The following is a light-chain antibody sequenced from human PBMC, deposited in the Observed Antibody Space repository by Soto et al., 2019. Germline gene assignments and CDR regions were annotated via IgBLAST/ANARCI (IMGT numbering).Light chain of an antibody. CDR3: QQYGSSPPYT. CDR2: GAS. J-gene: IGKJ2*01. V-gene: IGKV3-20*01. CDR1: QSVSSRY. Sequence: IVLTQSPGTLSLSPGERATLSCRASQSVSSRYLAWYQQKPGQAPRLLMYGASSRATGIPDRFSGSGSGTDFTLTIRRLEPEDFAVYYCQQYGSSPPYTFGQGTKLEIK.